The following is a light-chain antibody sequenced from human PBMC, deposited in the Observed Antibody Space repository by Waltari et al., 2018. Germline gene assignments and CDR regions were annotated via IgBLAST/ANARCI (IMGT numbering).Light chain of an antibody. CDR3: AAWDDSLSGHWV. V-gene: IGLV1-44*01. Sequence: GSSSNIGTNLVNWYQQLPGKAPKLLVYRNDQRPSGVPDRFSGSKSGTSASLAISGLQSEDEADYYCAAWDDSLSGHWVFGGGTKVTVL. J-gene: IGLJ2*01. CDR1: SSNIGTNL. CDR2: RND.